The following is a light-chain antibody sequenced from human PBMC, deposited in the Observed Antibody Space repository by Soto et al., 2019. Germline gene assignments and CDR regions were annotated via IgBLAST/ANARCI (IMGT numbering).Light chain of an antibody. V-gene: IGLV3-21*02. CDR1: NIGRKS. Sequence: SYELTQPPSVSVAPGQTARITCGGNNIGRKSVHWYQQKPGQAPVLAVFDDSDRPSGIPERFSGSNSGNTATLTISSVEAGDEADYFCQVWDSTNDHFGFGTGTKVTV. CDR2: DDS. J-gene: IGLJ1*01. CDR3: QVWDSTNDHFG.